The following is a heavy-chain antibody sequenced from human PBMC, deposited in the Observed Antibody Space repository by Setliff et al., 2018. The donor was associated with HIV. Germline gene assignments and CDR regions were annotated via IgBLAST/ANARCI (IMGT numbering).Heavy chain of an antibody. CDR1: GFIFSSYG. CDR3: ATIVESSGYHGGNYFDF. V-gene: IGHV3-30*02. CDR2: IRYDGSNK. J-gene: IGHJ4*02. Sequence: GGSLRLSCAASGFIFSSYGMHWVRQAPGKGLEWVAFIRYDGSNKYYADSVKGRFTISRDNPKNTLYLQMNSLRAEDTAVYYCATIVESSGYHGGNYFDFWGRGSLVTVSS. D-gene: IGHD3-22*01.